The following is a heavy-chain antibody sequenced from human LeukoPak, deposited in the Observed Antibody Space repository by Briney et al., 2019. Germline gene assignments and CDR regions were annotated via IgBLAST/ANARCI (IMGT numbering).Heavy chain of an antibody. J-gene: IGHJ4*02. V-gene: IGHV4-34*01. CDR1: GGSFSGYY. Sequence: SETLSLTCAVYGGSFSGYYWSLIRQPPGKGLEWIGEINHSGSTNYNPSLKSRVTISVDTSKNQFSLKLSSVTAADTAVYYCARRGYSYGFDYWGQGTLVTVSS. D-gene: IGHD5-18*01. CDR2: INHSGST. CDR3: ARRGYSYGFDY.